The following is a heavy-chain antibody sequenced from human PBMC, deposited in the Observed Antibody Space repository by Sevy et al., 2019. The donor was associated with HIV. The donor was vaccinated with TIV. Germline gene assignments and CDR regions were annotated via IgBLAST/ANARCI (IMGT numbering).Heavy chain of an antibody. J-gene: IGHJ3*02. CDR2: INPNSGGT. CDR3: ARDPYIAAAGNAFDI. D-gene: IGHD6-13*01. Sequence: ASVKVSCKASGYTFTGYYMHWVRQAPGQGLEWMGWINPNSGGTNYAQKFQGRVTMTRDTSISTAYMELSRLRSDDTAVYYCARDPYIAAAGNAFDIWGQGTMVTVS. V-gene: IGHV1-2*02. CDR1: GYTFTGYY.